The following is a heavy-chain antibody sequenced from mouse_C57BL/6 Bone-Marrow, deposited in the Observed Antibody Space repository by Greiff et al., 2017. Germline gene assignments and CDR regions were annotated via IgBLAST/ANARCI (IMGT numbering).Heavy chain of an antibody. Sequence: VQLKESGAELVKPGASVKLSCTASGFNIKDYYMHWVKQRTEQGLEWIGRIDPEDGETKYAPKFQGKATITADTSSNTAYLQLSSLTSEDTAVYYCALFITTIRGAMDYWGQGTSVTVSS. V-gene: IGHV14-2*01. CDR2: IDPEDGET. CDR1: GFNIKDYY. D-gene: IGHD1-1*01. CDR3: ALFITTIRGAMDY. J-gene: IGHJ4*01.